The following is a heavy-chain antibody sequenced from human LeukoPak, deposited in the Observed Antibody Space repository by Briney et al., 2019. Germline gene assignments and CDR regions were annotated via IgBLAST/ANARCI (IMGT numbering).Heavy chain of an antibody. V-gene: IGHV4-59*12. J-gene: IGHJ4*02. CDR2: IYYSGST. CDR3: ARDNDFFDY. CDR1: GGSISNYY. Sequence: SETLSLTCTVSGGSISNYYWSWIRQPPGKGLEWIGYIYYSGSTYYNPSLRSRVTISVDTSKNQFSLKLTSVTAADTAVYYCARDNDFFDYWGQGTLVTVSS.